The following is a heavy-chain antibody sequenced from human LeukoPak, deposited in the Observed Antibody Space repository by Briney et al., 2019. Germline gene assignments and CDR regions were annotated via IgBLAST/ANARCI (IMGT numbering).Heavy chain of an antibody. CDR1: GGSISSGSYY. CDR3: ARAALGGCSCYFDY. CDR2: IYTSGST. D-gene: IGHD2-15*01. J-gene: IGHJ4*02. V-gene: IGHV4-61*02. Sequence: PSQTLSLTCTVPGGSISSGSYYWSWIRQPAGKGLEWIGRIYTSGSTNYNPSLKSRVTISVDTSKNQFTPKLSSVTAADTAVYYCARAALGGCSCYFDYWGQGTLVTVSS.